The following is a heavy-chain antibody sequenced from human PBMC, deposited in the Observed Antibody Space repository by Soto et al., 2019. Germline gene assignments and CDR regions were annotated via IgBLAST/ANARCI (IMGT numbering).Heavy chain of an antibody. CDR1: GFSLSTSGVG. Sequence: SGPTLVNPTQTLTLTCTFSGFSLSTSGVGVGWIRRPPGKALEWLALIYWDDDERYSPSLKSRLTITKDTSKNQVVLTMSNMDTADTGIYYCAQLGKTNTSGAVIRSGCLDPWGQGTLVTVSS. CDR3: AQLGKTNTSGAVIRSGCLDP. CDR2: IYWDDDE. J-gene: IGHJ5*02. V-gene: IGHV2-5*02. D-gene: IGHD3-10*01.